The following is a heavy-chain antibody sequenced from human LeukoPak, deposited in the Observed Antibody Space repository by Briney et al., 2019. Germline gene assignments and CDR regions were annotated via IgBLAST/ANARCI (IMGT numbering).Heavy chain of an antibody. CDR3: VRHAKYNYFDP. CDR1: GGSVISDTYY. J-gene: IGHJ5*02. CDR2: IHYSEST. V-gene: IGHV4-39*01. Sequence: SETLSLTCTVSGGSVISDTYYCGWISQPPGKGLEWIGSIHYSESTYYTPSLKTRITMSVDTSKNQFSLKLRSVTAADTAVYFCVRHAKYNYFDPWGQGTLVTVSS.